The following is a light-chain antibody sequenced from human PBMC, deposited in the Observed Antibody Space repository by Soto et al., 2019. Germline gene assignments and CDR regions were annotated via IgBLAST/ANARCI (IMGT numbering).Light chain of an antibody. J-gene: IGKJ4*01. CDR2: DAS. V-gene: IGKV3-11*01. Sequence: EIWLTQSPATMSLSPGESATLACMTSQSVSSYLAWYQQKPGQAPRLLIYDASNRATGIPARFSGSGSGTDFTLTISILQPDDFATYYSQQYNSYSLPSGVGTKVDI. CDR1: QSVSSY. CDR3: QQYNSYSLP.